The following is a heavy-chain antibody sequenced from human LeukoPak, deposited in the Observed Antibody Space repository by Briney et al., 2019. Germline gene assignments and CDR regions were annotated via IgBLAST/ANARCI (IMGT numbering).Heavy chain of an antibody. D-gene: IGHD2-21*02. CDR3: ARGAGDDFYYMDV. CDR2: INWNGGSR. J-gene: IGHJ6*03. Sequence: GGSLRLSCAASGFTFDDYGMSWVRQAPGKGLEWVSGINWNGGSRGYADSVKGRVTMSRDNAKNSLYLQMNSLRAEDMALYYCARGAGDDFYYMDVWGKGTTVTVSS. CDR1: GFTFDDYG. V-gene: IGHV3-20*04.